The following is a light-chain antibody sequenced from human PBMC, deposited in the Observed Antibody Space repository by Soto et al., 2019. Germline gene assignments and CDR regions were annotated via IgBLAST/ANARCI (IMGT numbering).Light chain of an antibody. Sequence: ILMTQSPATLSVSPGERATLSCRASQSFSNNLAWYQQKPGQAPRLLNYHESTLNTGIPARLSGSGSGTEFTITITGLETEDFAVNYCQQYNTCPPWTFGQGTKVEIK. CDR2: HES. J-gene: IGKJ1*01. CDR1: QSFSNN. CDR3: QQYNTCPPWT. V-gene: IGKV3-15*01.